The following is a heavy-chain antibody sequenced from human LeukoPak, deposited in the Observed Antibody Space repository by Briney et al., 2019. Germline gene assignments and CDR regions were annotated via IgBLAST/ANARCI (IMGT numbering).Heavy chain of an antibody. J-gene: IGHJ6*02. CDR1: GFTVSSNY. CDR3: ARGPRYCTNGVCWYSMDV. V-gene: IGHV3-66*01. CDR2: IYSGGST. D-gene: IGHD2-8*01. Sequence: PGGSLRLSCAASGFTVSSNYMSWVRQAPGKGLEWVSVIYSGGSTYYADSVKGRFTISRDNSKNTLYLQMNSLRAEDTAVYYCARGPRYCTNGVCWYSMDVWGQGTTVTVSS.